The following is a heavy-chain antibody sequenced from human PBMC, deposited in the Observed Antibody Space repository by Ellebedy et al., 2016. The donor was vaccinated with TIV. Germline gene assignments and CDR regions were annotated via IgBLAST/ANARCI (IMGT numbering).Heavy chain of an antibody. J-gene: IGHJ4*02. D-gene: IGHD6-19*01. V-gene: IGHV4-34*01. CDR2: INHSGST. CDR1: GGSFSGYY. CDR3: AREKRAVAGTIDY. Sequence: SETLSLXXAVYGGSFSGYYWSWIRQPPGKGLEWIGEINHSGSTNYNPSLKSRVTISVDTSKNQFSLKLSSVTAADTAVYYCAREKRAVAGTIDYWGQGTLVTVSS.